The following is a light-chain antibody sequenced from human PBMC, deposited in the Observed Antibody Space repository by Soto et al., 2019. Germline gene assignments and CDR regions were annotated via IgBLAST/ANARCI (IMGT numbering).Light chain of an antibody. CDR1: SSDVGGYNY. V-gene: IGLV2-8*01. CDR2: EVS. Sequence: QSALTQPPSASGSPGQSVTISCTGTSSDVGGYNYVSWYQQHPGKAPKLMIYEVSKRPSGVPDRFSGSKSGNTASLTVPGLQAEDEADYYCSSYAGSNNHVVFGGGTKVTVL. J-gene: IGLJ2*01. CDR3: SSYAGSNNHVV.